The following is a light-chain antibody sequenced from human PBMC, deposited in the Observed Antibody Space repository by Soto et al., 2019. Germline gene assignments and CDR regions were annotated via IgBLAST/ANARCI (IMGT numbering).Light chain of an antibody. CDR1: QTINSNY. V-gene: IGKV3-20*01. CDR3: QQCDRSPWT. CDR2: GAS. Sequence: EIVLTQSPGTLSLSPGERATLSCRASQTINSNYLVWFQQKPGQTPRLLIYGASSRATGIPGRFSGSGSGTDFTLTISSLEPEDFAVYYCQQCDRSPWTFGQGTKVDIK. J-gene: IGKJ1*01.